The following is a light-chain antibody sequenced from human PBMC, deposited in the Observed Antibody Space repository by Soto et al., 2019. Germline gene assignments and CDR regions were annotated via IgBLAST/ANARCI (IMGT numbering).Light chain of an antibody. CDR2: EVS. J-gene: IGLJ2*01. CDR3: TAYGGSSSNHVV. V-gene: IGLV2-8*01. CDR1: SRDFGNNNY. Sequence: QSALTQTPSASGSPGQSVTISCTATSRDFGNNNYVSWYQHHPGKAPKVIIYEVSKRPSGVPDRFSGSKSGNTASLTVSGLQAEDEADYYCTAYGGSSSNHVVFGGGTKLTVL.